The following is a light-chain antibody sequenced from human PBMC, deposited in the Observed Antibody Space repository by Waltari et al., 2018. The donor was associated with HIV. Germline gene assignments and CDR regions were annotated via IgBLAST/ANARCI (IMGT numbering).Light chain of an antibody. CDR1: QGISNS. J-gene: IGKJ4*01. Sequence: DIQMTQSPSSPSASVGDRVTITCRASQGISNSLAWYQQKPGKAPKLLLYAASRLESGVPSRFSGSGSGTDYTLTISSLQPEDFATYYCQQYYSTLPLTFGGGTKVEIK. CDR2: AAS. V-gene: IGKV1-NL1*01. CDR3: QQYYSTLPLT.